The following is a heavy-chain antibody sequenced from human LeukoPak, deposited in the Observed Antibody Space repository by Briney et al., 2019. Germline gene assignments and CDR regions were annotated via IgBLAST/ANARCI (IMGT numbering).Heavy chain of an antibody. CDR3: AAADYYDSSGYYPYAFHI. V-gene: IGHV1-58*02. CDR1: GFTFTRSA. Sequence: TSVTVSCKASGFTFTRSAMQWVRQARGQRLEWIGWIVVGSGNTNYAQTFQERVTITRDMSTSTAYMELSSLRSEDTAVYYCAAADYYDSSGYYPYAFHIWGQGTMVTVSS. CDR2: IVVGSGNT. D-gene: IGHD3-22*01. J-gene: IGHJ3*02.